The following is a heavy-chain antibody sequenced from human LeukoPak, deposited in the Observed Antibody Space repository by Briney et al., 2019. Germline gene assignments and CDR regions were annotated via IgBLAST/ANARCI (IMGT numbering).Heavy chain of an antibody. J-gene: IGHJ4*02. V-gene: IGHV4-39*01. CDR1: GRSISSSSYY. CDR3: ATGYYDSSGYCFDY. CDR2: IYYSGST. D-gene: IGHD3-22*01. Sequence: PSETLSLTCTVSGRSISSSSYYWGWIRQPPGKGLEWIGSIYYSGSTYYNPSLKSRVTISVDTSKNQFSLKLSSVTAADTAVYYCATGYYDSSGYCFDYWGQGTLVTVSS.